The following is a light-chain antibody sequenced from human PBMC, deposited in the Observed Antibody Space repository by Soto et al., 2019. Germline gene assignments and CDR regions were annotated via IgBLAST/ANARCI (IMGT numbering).Light chain of an antibody. CDR3: SSYAGSDNAVV. J-gene: IGLJ2*01. Sequence: QSALTQPASVSGSPGQSITISCTGTSSDVGGYNYVSWYQQHPGKAPKLMIYEVSNRPSGVSNRFSGSKSGNTASLTVSGLQADDEADYYCSSYAGSDNAVVFGGGTKLTVL. CDR2: EVS. CDR1: SSDVGGYNY. V-gene: IGLV2-14*01.